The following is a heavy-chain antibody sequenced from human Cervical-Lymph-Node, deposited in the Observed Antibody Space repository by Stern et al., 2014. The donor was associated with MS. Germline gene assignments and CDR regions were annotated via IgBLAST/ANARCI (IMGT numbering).Heavy chain of an antibody. J-gene: IGHJ4*02. CDR2: IWYDGSNK. Sequence: VQLVESGGGVVQPGRSLRLSCAASGFTFSSYGMHWVRQAPGKGLGWVAVIWYDGSNKYYADSVKGLFTISRDNSKNTLYLQMNSLRAEDTAVYYCARGATVDTAMVEEVDYFDYWGQGTLVTVSS. CDR3: ARGATVDTAMVEEVDYFDY. D-gene: IGHD5-18*01. V-gene: IGHV3-33*01. CDR1: GFTFSSYG.